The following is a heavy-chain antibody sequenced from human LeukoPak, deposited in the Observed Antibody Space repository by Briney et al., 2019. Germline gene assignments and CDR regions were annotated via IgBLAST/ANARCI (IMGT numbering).Heavy chain of an antibody. CDR1: GGSISSYY. D-gene: IGHD6-6*01. CDR2: MYYSGSA. Sequence: SETLSLTCTVSGGSISSYYCGWIRQPPGKGLEWIGSMYYSGSAYYNPSLKSRSTISVDTSKNQFSLKLTSVTAADTAVYYCARGDYSSSSLDFWGQGTLVTVSS. V-gene: IGHV4-39*01. CDR3: ARGDYSSSSLDF. J-gene: IGHJ4*02.